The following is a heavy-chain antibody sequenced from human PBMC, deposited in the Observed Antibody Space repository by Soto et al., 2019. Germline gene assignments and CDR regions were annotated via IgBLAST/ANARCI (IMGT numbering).Heavy chain of an antibody. D-gene: IGHD2-21*01. CDR3: ARSGDPAYYYYMDV. CDR2: IYYSGST. CDR1: GGSISSRSYY. J-gene: IGHJ6*03. V-gene: IGHV4-39*01. Sequence: QLQLQESGPGLVKTSETLSLTCTVSGGSISSRSYYWGWIRQPPGKGLEWIGTIYYSGSTYYNPSLKSRVTISVATSKNQFSLKLSSVTAADTAVYYCARSGDPAYYYYMDVWGKGTTVTVSS.